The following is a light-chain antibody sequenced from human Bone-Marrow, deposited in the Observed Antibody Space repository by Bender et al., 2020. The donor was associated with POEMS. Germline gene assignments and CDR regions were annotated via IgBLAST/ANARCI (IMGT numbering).Light chain of an antibody. CDR2: GST. V-gene: IGLV1-50*01. J-gene: IGLJ3*02. Sequence: QSVLTQPPSLSGAPGQGVTISCTGSSSNIGAGYDVNWYQQLPGTAPKLLIYGSTNRPSGVPDRFSGSKSGTSASLAITGLQSDDEAIYFCVAWDASLNGWVFGGGTKLTVL. CDR3: VAWDASLNGWV. CDR1: SSNIGAGYD.